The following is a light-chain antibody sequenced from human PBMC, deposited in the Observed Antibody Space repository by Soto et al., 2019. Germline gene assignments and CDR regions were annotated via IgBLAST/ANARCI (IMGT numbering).Light chain of an antibody. Sequence: QSVLTQPASVSGSPGQSITISCTGTSSDVGGYNSVSWYRQDPGKAPKLMIYDVTNRPSGVSNRFSGSKSGNTASLTISGLQAEDEADYYCCSYAGSYTFVFGIGTKLTVL. V-gene: IGLV2-14*01. CDR3: CSYAGSYTFV. J-gene: IGLJ1*01. CDR2: DVT. CDR1: SSDVGGYNS.